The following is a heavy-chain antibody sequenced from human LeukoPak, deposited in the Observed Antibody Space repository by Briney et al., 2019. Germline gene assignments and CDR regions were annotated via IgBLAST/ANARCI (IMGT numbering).Heavy chain of an antibody. CDR2: ISDSGGST. CDR3: ERGYSFGPYGMDV. CDR1: GFPFSSYA. Sequence: PGGSLRLSCSASGFPFSSYAMHWVRQAPGKGLEYVSAISDSGGSTYYADSEKGRFTISRDNSKNTLYLQMSSLRAEDTAVYFCERGYSFGPYGMDVWGQGTTVTVSS. V-gene: IGHV3-64D*09. D-gene: IGHD2-15*01. J-gene: IGHJ6*02.